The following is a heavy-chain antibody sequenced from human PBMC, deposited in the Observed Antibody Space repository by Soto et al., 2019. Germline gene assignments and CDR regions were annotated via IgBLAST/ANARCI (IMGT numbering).Heavy chain of an antibody. J-gene: IGHJ4*02. CDR2: IIPIFGTA. Sequence: ASVKVSCKASGGTFSSYAISWVRQAPGQGLEWMGGIIPIFGTANYAQKFQGRVTITADESTSTAYMELSSLRSEDTAVYYCARGDPLGYYDSSGYYGSYWGQGTLVTVSS. CDR3: ARGDPLGYYDSSGYYGSY. V-gene: IGHV1-69*13. CDR1: GGTFSSYA. D-gene: IGHD3-22*01.